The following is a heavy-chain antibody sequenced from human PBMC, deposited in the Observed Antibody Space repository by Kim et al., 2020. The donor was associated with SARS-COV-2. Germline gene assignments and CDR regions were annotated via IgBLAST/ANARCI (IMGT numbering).Heavy chain of an antibody. D-gene: IGHD5-18*01. J-gene: IGHJ4*02. CDR2: IYPGDSDS. CDR1: GNRFRDYW. CDR3: ARGGTGTAMDFFDR. V-gene: IGHV5-51*01. Sequence: GESLKIPCHVSGNRFRDYWVAWVRQMPGKGLELMAIIYPGDSDSKYNPSFEGQVAISVDTSVSSVYLQMNSLKPSDTGIYYCARGGTGTAMDFFDRWGQGTLVTVSA.